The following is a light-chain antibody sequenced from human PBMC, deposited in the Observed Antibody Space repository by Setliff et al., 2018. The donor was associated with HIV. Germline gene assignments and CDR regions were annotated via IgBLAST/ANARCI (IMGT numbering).Light chain of an antibody. J-gene: IGLJ2*01. CDR2: DVS. Sequence: QSALTQPASVSGSPGQSITIFCTGTSSDVGGYNYVSWYQHHPGKAPKLMIYDVSKRPSGVSYRFSGSKSGNTASLTISGLQAEDEADYYCSSFTSRSTFVVFGGGTKVTVL. CDR3: SSFTSRSTFVV. CDR1: SSDVGGYNY. V-gene: IGLV2-14*03.